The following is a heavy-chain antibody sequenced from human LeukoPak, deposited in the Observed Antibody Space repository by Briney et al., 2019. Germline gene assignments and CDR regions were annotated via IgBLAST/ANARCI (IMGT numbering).Heavy chain of an antibody. CDR1: GGSISSGDHS. V-gene: IGHV4-30-2*01. J-gene: IGHJ4*02. CDR2: IFHSGST. Sequence: SQTLSLTCTVSGGSISSGDHSWSWIRQPPGKGLEWIAYIFHSGSTYYNPSLKSRVTISLDRSKNQFSLNLTSVTAADSAVYYCAREENWNYYFDYWGQGTLVTVSS. CDR3: AREENWNYYFDY. D-gene: IGHD1-7*01.